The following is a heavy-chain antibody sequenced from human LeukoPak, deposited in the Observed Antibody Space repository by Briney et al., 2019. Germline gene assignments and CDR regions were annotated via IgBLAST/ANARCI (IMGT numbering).Heavy chain of an antibody. CDR3: ARDYSMGANLYNWFDP. Sequence: ASVKVSCKASGYTFTSYGISWVRQAPGQRLEWMGWISGYNGNTNYAQKFQGRVTMTTDTSTSTVYMEMRSLRSDDTAVYYCARDYSMGANLYNWFDPWGQGTLLTVSS. J-gene: IGHJ5*01. CDR1: GYTFTSYG. V-gene: IGHV1-18*01. D-gene: IGHD1-26*01. CDR2: ISGYNGNT.